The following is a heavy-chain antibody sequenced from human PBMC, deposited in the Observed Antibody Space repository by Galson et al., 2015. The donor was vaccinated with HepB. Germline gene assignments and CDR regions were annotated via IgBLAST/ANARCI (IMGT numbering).Heavy chain of an antibody. D-gene: IGHD5-24*01. Sequence: SVKVSCKASGGTFSSYAISWVRQAPGQGLEWMGRINPNSGGTNYAQKFQGWVTMTRDTSISTAYMELSRLRSDDTAVYYCARDRTKGDGYNRRGLGYWGQGTLVTVSS. CDR2: INPNSGGT. V-gene: IGHV1-2*04. CDR3: ARDRTKGDGYNRRGLGY. CDR1: GGTFSSYA. J-gene: IGHJ4*02.